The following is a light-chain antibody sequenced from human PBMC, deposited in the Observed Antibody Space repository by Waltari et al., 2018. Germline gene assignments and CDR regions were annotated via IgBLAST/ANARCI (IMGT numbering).Light chain of an antibody. CDR2: WAS. CDR1: QSVLFCSDNKNY. J-gene: IGKJ4*01. CDR3: QQYYSNEVT. Sequence: DIVMTQSPDSLAVSLGERATVNCKSSQSVLFCSDNKNYLAWYQQKPGQPPKLLIYWASTRESGVPDRFSGSGSGTDFTLTISSLQAEDVAVYYCQQYYSNEVTFGGGTKVEIK. V-gene: IGKV4-1*01.